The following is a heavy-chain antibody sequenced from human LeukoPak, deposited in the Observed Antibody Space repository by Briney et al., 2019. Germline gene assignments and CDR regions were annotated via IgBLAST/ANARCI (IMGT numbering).Heavy chain of an antibody. D-gene: IGHD3-22*01. CDR3: AIMHGYYDGSGYWVQ. Sequence: ASVKVSCKASGYTFTSYYMHWVRQAPGQGLEWMGIINPSGGSTSYAQKFQGRVTMTRDTSTSTVYMELSSLRSEDTAVYYCAIMHGYYDGSGYWVQWGQGTLVTVSS. J-gene: IGHJ4*02. V-gene: IGHV1-46*01. CDR1: GYTFTSYY. CDR2: INPSGGST.